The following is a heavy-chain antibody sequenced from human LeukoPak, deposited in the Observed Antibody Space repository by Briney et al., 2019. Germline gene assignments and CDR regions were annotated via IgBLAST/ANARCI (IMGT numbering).Heavy chain of an antibody. CDR3: ASDKGYSNNYFDY. Sequence: SETLSLTCTVSGGSISTTGYYWAWIRQPPGKGLEWTASIYYSGSTYYNSSPKSRVTISVDTSRNQFSLKLSSVTAADTALYYCASDKGYSNNYFDYWGQGTLVTVSS. CDR1: GGSISTTGYY. J-gene: IGHJ4*01. CDR2: IYYSGST. V-gene: IGHV4-39*01. D-gene: IGHD6-13*01.